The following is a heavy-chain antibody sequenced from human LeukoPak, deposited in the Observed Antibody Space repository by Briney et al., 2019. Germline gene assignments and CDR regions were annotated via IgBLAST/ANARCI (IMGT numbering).Heavy chain of an antibody. Sequence: ASVKVSCKASGYTFTNYAINWVRQAPGQGLKWMGWINTNTGNPTYVQGFTGRFLFSLDTSVTTAYLQISSLEAEDSAVYYCAASPQHIAAPAPGWFDPWGQGTLVTVSS. D-gene: IGHD6-13*01. V-gene: IGHV7-4-1*02. CDR2: INTNTGNP. CDR3: AASPQHIAAPAPGWFDP. CDR1: GYTFTNYA. J-gene: IGHJ5*02.